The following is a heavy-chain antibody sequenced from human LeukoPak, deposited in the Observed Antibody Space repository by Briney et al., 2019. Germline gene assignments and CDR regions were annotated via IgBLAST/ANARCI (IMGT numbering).Heavy chain of an antibody. V-gene: IGHV4-59*08. CDR3: ARSTFSSNWNL. CDR2: MYYSGSA. J-gene: IGHJ4*02. CDR1: GGSITDYY. D-gene: IGHD6-13*01. Sequence: PSEALSLTCTVSGGSITDYYWSWIRHSSGKGLEWIGYMYYSGSAYYSPSLKTRVTISVDTSKNQFSLKLTSVTAADTAVYYCARSTFSSNWNLWGQGTLVTVSS.